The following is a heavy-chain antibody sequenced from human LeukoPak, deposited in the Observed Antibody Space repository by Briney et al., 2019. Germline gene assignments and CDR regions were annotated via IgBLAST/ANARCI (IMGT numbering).Heavy chain of an antibody. CDR2: ISSSGSTI. CDR3: ARPSGSYRYYYYYGMDV. V-gene: IGHV3-11*01. Sequence: PGGSLRLSCAASGFTFSDYYMSWIRQAPGKGLEWVSYISSSGSTIYYADSVKGRFTISRGNAKNSLYLQMNSLRAEDTAVYYCARPSGSYRYYYYYGMDVWGQGTTVTVSS. CDR1: GFTFSDYY. J-gene: IGHJ6*02. D-gene: IGHD1-26*01.